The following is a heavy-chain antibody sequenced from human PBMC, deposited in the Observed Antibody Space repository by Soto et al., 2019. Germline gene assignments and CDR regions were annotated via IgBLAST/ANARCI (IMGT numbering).Heavy chain of an antibody. Sequence: GGSLRLAWGASGFTFRNYWTHWVRQAPGKGLVWVSRINGDGSTTTYADFVKGRFTISRDNAKNTLYLQMDSLGADDTAVYYCTRGGTSATYWGLFDYWGQGALVTVSS. D-gene: IGHD7-27*01. CDR2: INGDGSTT. J-gene: IGHJ4*02. V-gene: IGHV3-74*01. CDR1: GFTFRNYW. CDR3: TRGGTSATYWGLFDY.